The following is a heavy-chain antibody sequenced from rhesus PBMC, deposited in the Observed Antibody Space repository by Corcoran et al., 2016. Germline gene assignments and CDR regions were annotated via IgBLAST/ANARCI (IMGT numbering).Heavy chain of an antibody. CDR1: GGSISSSY. CDR3: ARDRSYGRIDY. J-gene: IGHJ4*01. D-gene: IGHD4-29*01. CDR2: IYGSGSST. Sequence: QLQLQESGPGLVKPSETLSVTCAVSGGSISSSYWSGIRQAPGKGLEWIGYIYGSGSSTNYNPSLKSRVTLSVDTSKNQLSLKLSSVTAADTAVYYCARDRSYGRIDYWGQGVLVTVSS. V-gene: IGHV4-169*02.